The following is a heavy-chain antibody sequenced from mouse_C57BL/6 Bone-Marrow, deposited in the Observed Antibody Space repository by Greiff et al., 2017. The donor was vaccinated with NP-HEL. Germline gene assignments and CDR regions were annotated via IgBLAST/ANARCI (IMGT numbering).Heavy chain of an antibody. CDR1: GYAFSSSW. J-gene: IGHJ2*01. CDR2: IYPGDGDT. V-gene: IGHV1-82*01. Sequence: QVQLQQSGNELGKPGASVKISCKASGYAFSSSWMNWVKQRPGKGLEWIGRIYPGDGDTNYNGKFKGKATLTADKSSSTAYMQLSSLTSEDSAVYFCARSYDYLDYWGQGTTLTVSS. CDR3: ARSYDYLDY. D-gene: IGHD2-3*01.